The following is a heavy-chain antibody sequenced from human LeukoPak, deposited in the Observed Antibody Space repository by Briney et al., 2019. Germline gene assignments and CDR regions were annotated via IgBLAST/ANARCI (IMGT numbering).Heavy chain of an antibody. CDR3: AKDNYGDYGSPVDY. CDR1: GFTFSSYA. CDR2: ISGSGGST. D-gene: IGHD4-17*01. V-gene: IGHV3-23*01. Sequence: GGSLRLSCAASGFTFSSYAMSWVRQAPGKGLEWVSTISGSGGSTYYADSVKGRFTISRDNSKNTLYLQMNSLRAEDMAVYYCAKDNYGDYGSPVDYWGQGTLVTVSS. J-gene: IGHJ4*02.